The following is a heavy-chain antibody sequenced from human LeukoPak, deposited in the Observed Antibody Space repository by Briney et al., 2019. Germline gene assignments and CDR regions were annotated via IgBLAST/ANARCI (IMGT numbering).Heavy chain of an antibody. D-gene: IGHD3-16*02. J-gene: IGHJ5*02. Sequence: PSETLSLTCTVSGGSISSSSYYWGWIRQPPGKGLEWIGSIYYSGSTYYNPSLKSRVTISVDTSKNQFSLKLSSVTAADTAVYYCARRPVITFGGVIVLSWFDPWGQGTLVTVSS. CDR3: ARRPVITFGGVIVLSWFDP. CDR1: GGSISSSSYY. V-gene: IGHV4-39*01. CDR2: IYYSGST.